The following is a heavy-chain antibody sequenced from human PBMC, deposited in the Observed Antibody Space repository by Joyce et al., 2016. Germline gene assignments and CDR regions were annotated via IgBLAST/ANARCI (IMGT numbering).Heavy chain of an antibody. CDR2: INHSGST. CDR1: GGSFSGYY. Sequence: QVQLQQWGAGLLKPSETLSLTCAVYGGSFSGYYGSWIRHPPGKGLEWIGKINHSGSTNYNPSIKSRVTISVDTSKNQFSVKLSSATAADTAVYYCVRGPRSNWGFVWFDPWGQGTLVTVSS. D-gene: IGHD7-27*01. CDR3: VRGPRSNWGFVWFDP. J-gene: IGHJ5*02. V-gene: IGHV4-34*01.